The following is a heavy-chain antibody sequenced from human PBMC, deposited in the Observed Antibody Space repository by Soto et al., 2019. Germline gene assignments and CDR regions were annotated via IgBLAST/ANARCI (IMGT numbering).Heavy chain of an antibody. Sequence: GGSLRLSCATSGFTFSSYSMHWFRQTPDKGLEWVAVTSSDDGIQFYADSVKGRFTISRDNSRNTLYLQMNSLRVEDTAVYYCAREVVTTQWYFDNWGQGVLVTVSS. CDR2: TSSDDGIQ. CDR3: AREVVTTQWYFDN. CDR1: GFTFSSYS. V-gene: IGHV3-30*14. D-gene: IGHD1-1*01. J-gene: IGHJ4*02.